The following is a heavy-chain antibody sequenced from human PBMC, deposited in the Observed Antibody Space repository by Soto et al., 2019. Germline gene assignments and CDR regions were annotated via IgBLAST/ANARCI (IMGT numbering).Heavy chain of an antibody. D-gene: IGHD2-21*02. CDR3: VHNCGVDCHSVFFY. CDR1: GFTFSNYA. J-gene: IGHJ4*02. V-gene: IGHV3-23*01. CDR2: ISGGGGSS. Sequence: EVQLLESGGGLVQPGGSLRLSCAASGFTFSNYAMSWVRQAPGKGLEWVSGISGGGGSSYYADSVKGRFTISRDNSKNTLYLQMNSLRAADTAVYYCVHNCGVDCHSVFFYWGQGTLVIVSS.